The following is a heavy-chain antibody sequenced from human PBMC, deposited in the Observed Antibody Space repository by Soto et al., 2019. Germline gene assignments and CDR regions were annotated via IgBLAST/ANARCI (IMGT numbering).Heavy chain of an antibody. CDR1: GGTFSNDI. Sequence: QVQLVQSGAEVKKPGSSVKVSCKASGGTFSNDIITWVRQAPGQGLEWMGRIIPLLDITNYAQKFQGRVTITADKSTSTAYMELKSLRSEDTAVYYCVRDSPIGSTYSGYDGIDYWGQGTLVTVSS. V-gene: IGHV1-69*08. CDR2: IIPLLDIT. J-gene: IGHJ4*02. CDR3: VRDSPIGSTYSGYDGIDY. D-gene: IGHD5-12*01.